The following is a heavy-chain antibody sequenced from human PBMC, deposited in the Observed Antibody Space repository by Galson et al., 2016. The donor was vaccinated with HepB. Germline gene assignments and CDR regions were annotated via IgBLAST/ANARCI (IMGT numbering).Heavy chain of an antibody. V-gene: IGHV3-7*03. J-gene: IGHJ5*02. CDR1: GFTFSSYW. CDR3: PRDKVGWLRDYWFDP. D-gene: IGHD3-22*01. CDR2: IKQDGGEK. Sequence: SLRLSCAASGFTFSSYWMSWVRQAPGKGLEWVANIKQDGGEKYYVDSVKGRFTISRDNAKNSLYLQMNSLRAEDTAVYYRPRDKVGWLRDYWFDPWGQGTLVTVSS.